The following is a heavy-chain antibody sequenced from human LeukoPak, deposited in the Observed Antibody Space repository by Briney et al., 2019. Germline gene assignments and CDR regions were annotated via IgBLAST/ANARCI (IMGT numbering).Heavy chain of an antibody. Sequence: SETLSLTCTVSGGSISSGGYSWTWIRQPPGKGLEWIGYINHSGNTYHNPSLMSRVTISVDGSKNQFSLKVNSVTAADTAVYYCARGLLFAGNSYFDYWGQGVLVTVSS. D-gene: IGHD6-13*01. CDR1: GGSISSGGYS. V-gene: IGHV4-30-2*01. CDR2: INHSGNT. CDR3: ARGLLFAGNSYFDY. J-gene: IGHJ4*02.